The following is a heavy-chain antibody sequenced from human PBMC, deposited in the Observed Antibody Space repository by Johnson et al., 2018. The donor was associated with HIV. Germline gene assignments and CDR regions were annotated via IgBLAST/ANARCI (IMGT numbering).Heavy chain of an antibody. D-gene: IGHD3-10*01. Sequence: VQLVESGGGAVQPGGSLRISCTASGLTFSNYDMHWVRQAPGKGLEWVSGISWNSGSIGYADSVEGRFTISSDNAKNSLYLQMNSLRAEDTALYYCAREAGSGSYSPWRPDAFDIWGQGTMVTVSS. V-gene: IGHV3-9*01. CDR1: GLTFSNYD. CDR3: AREAGSGSYSPWRPDAFDI. CDR2: ISWNSGSI. J-gene: IGHJ3*02.